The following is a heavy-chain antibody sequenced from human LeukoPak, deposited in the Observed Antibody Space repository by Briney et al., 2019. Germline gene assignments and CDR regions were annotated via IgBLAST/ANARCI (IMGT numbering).Heavy chain of an antibody. CDR3: AKASGGNVVY. V-gene: IGHV3-23*01. CDR1: GFTFSTYE. J-gene: IGHJ4*02. D-gene: IGHD4-23*01. CDR2: ISGSGGST. Sequence: GGSLRLSCAASGFTFSTYEMNWVRQAPGKGLEWVSAISGSGGSTYYADSVKGRFTISRDNSKNTLYLQMNSLRPEDTAVYYCAKASGGNVVYWGQGTLVTVSS.